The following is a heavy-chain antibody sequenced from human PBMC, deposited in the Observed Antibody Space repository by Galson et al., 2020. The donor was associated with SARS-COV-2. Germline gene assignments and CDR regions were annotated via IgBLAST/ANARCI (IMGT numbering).Heavy chain of an antibody. CDR3: ARTLEAIAGSRALIWYFDL. V-gene: IGHV4-30-4*01. J-gene: IGHJ2*01. CDR2: IYYSGST. D-gene: IGHD2-21*01. CDR1: GGSITTGDYY. Sequence: SETLSLTCSVSGGSITTGDYYWSWIRQSPGQGLEWIGYIYYSGSTFYNPSLKSRVTMSVDTSKKQFSLKLNSVTAADTAVYYCARTLEAIAGSRALIWYFDLWGRGTLVTVSS.